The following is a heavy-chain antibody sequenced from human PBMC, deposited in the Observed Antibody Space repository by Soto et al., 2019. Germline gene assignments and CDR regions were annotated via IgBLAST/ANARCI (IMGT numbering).Heavy chain of an antibody. CDR2: IWYDGSNK. J-gene: IGHJ6*02. CDR1: GFTFSSYG. V-gene: IGHV3-33*01. Sequence: GGSLRLSCAASGFTFSSYGMHWVRQAPGKGLEWVAVIWYDGSNKYYADSVKGRFTISRDNSKNTLYLQMNSLRAEDTAVYYCARGGIVVVPAANYYYYGMDVWGQGTTVTVSS. D-gene: IGHD2-2*01. CDR3: ARGGIVVVPAANYYYYGMDV.